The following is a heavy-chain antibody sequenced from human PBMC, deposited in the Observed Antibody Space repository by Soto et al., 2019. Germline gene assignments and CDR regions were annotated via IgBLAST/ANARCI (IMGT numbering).Heavy chain of an antibody. CDR1: GFTFSNYG. CDR3: AKDGHGSGSYYTD. D-gene: IGHD3-10*01. V-gene: IGHV3-33*06. CDR2: MWYDGSNT. Sequence: QSGGSLRLSCAASGFTFSNYGMHWVRQAPGKGLEWVALMWYDGSNTYYVDSVKGRFTISRDNSKNTLFLQMNSLRAEDTAVYYCAKDGHGSGSYYTDWGQGTLVTVSS. J-gene: IGHJ4*02.